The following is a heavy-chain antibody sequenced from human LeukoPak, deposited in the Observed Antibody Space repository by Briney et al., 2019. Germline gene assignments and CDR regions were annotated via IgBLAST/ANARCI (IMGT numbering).Heavy chain of an antibody. Sequence: GGSLRLSCAASGFTFSSYGMSWVRQAPGKGLEWVSAISGSGGSTYYADSVKGRFTISRDNSKNTLYLQMNSLRAEDTAVYYCAKEYYYDSSGYYVWDYWGQGTLVTVSS. CDR1: GFTFSSYG. D-gene: IGHD3-22*01. CDR3: AKEYYYDSSGYYVWDY. CDR2: ISGSGGST. V-gene: IGHV3-23*01. J-gene: IGHJ4*02.